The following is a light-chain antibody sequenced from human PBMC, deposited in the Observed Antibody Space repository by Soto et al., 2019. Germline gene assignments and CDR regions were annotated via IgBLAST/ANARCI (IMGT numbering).Light chain of an antibody. CDR1: SSDVGSYNY. CDR2: EVT. CDR3: RSYAGSNNKV. J-gene: IGLJ1*01. V-gene: IGLV2-8*01. Sequence: QSALTQPPPASGSPGQSVTISCTGTSSDVGSYNYVSWYQQHPGKAPKLMIYEVTKRPSGVPDRFSGSKSGNTASLTVSGLQADDEADYYCRSYAGSNNKVFGTGTKVTVL.